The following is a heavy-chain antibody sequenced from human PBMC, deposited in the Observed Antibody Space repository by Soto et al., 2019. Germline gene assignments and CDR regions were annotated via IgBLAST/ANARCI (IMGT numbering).Heavy chain of an antibody. J-gene: IGHJ4*02. D-gene: IGHD1-20*01. CDR3: ARGYSTGYFDY. V-gene: IGHV1-69*01. Sequence: QVQLVQSGAEVKKPGSSMKVSCKTSGGTFSNYYISWVRQAPGQGLAWMGDIIPMFDTPKYAQKFQGRVTITADESTSAAYMELSSLRAEDTAVYYCARGYSTGYFDYWGQGTLITVSS. CDR2: IIPMFDTP. CDR1: GGTFSNYY.